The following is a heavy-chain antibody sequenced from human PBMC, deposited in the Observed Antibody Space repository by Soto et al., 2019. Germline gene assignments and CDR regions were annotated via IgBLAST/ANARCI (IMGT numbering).Heavy chain of an antibody. CDR3: ARRGSQIHYGLDV. J-gene: IGHJ6*02. CDR2: MNPNSGKT. CDR1: GYTFTSYD. Sequence: QVQLVQSGAEVKKPGASVKVSCKSSGYTFTSYDINWVRQATGQGLEWMGWMNPNSGKTGYAQNFQSRVTMTRNTSISTAYMELGSLRSDDTAVYYCARRGSQIHYGLDVWGQGTTVTVSS. D-gene: IGHD3-10*01. V-gene: IGHV1-8*01.